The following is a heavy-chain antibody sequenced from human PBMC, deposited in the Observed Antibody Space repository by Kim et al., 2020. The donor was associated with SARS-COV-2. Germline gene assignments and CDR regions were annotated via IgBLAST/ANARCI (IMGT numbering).Heavy chain of an antibody. Sequence: IYRAGGTCYADSVKGRFTISRDSSKKTLYLQMNSLRAEDTAVYYCALFDYWGQGTLVTVSS. V-gene: IGHV3-66*01. CDR2: IYRAGGT. CDR3: ALFDY. J-gene: IGHJ4*02.